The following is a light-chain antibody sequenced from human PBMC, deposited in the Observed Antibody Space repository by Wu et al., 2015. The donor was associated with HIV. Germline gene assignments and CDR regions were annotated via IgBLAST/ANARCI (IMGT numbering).Light chain of an antibody. CDR3: HQYGGSPPFT. J-gene: IGKJ3*01. CDR1: QRVSISY. V-gene: IGKV3-20*01. CDR2: GVS. Sequence: LVLTQSPGTLSLSPGERATLSCRASQRVSISYLAWYQQKPGQAPRLLIYGVSTRATGIPDRFSGSVSGTDFTLTITRLEPEDFAVYYCHQYGGSPPFTFGPGTKVDIK.